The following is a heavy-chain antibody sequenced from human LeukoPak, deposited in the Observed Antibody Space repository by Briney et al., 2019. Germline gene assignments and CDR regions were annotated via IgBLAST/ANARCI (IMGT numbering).Heavy chain of an antibody. CDR1: GFTFSSYA. J-gene: IGHJ4*02. CDR3: ARGQGIGYYYDSSGIGYFDY. CDR2: ISGSGGSS. V-gene: IGHV3-23*01. Sequence: QPGGSLRLSCAASGFTFSSYAMSWVRQAPGKGLEWVSVISGSGGSSYYAESVKGRFSISRDNSKNTLYVEMNSLRAEDTAVYYCARGQGIGYYYDSSGIGYFDYWGQGTLVTVSS. D-gene: IGHD3-22*01.